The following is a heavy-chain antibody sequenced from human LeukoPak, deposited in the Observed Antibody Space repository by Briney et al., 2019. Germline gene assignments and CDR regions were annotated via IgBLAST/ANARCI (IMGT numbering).Heavy chain of an antibody. D-gene: IGHD3-10*01. J-gene: IGHJ4*02. Sequence: GGSLRLSCAASGFTFSSSWMSWVRQAPGKGLEWVANIKQDGSEKYYEDSVKGRFTISRDNAKNSLYLQMNSLRAEDMGVYYCVRSGFYYGLSDYWGQGILVTVSS. CDR1: GFTFSSSW. CDR2: IKQDGSEK. V-gene: IGHV3-7*02. CDR3: VRSGFYYGLSDY.